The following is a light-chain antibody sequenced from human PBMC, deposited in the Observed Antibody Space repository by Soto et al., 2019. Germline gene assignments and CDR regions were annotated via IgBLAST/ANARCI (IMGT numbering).Light chain of an antibody. CDR2: EVS. CDR1: SNDIGGYIY. V-gene: IGLV2-14*01. CDR3: SSYTSSSTHYV. Sequence: QSALTQPASVSGSPGQSITISCTGTSNDIGGYIYVSWYRQHPGKAPKLMIYEVSNRPSGVSNRFSGSKSGNTASLTISGLQAEDEADYYCSSYTSSSTHYVFGTGTKVTVL. J-gene: IGLJ1*01.